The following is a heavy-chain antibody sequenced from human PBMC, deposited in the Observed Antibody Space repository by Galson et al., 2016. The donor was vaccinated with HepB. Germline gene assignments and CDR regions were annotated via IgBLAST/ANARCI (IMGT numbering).Heavy chain of an antibody. J-gene: IGHJ2*01. Sequence: SLRLSCAASGFTFNFYLMSWVRQAPGKGLEWVANINQDGSEKSYMDSVKGRFTMTRDTSTSTVYMELSSLTSEDTAVYYCAREHGSQGDFDLWGRGTLVTVSS. CDR2: INQDGSEK. CDR1: GFTFNFYL. CDR3: AREHGSQGDFDL. V-gene: IGHV3-7*03. D-gene: IGHD5-24*01.